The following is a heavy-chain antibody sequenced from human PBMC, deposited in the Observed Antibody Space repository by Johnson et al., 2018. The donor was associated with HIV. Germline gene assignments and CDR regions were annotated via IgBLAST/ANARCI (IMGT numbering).Heavy chain of an antibody. CDR1: GFTFSSYA. CDR3: TKNREPANYDALDV. J-gene: IGHJ3*01. V-gene: IGHV3-30*04. D-gene: IGHD1-26*01. Sequence: QVQLVESGGGVVQPGRSLRLSCAASGFTFSSYAMHWVRQAPGKGLEWVAVISYDGSNKYYADSVKGRFTISRDNSKNTLYLQMNSLRAEDTAVYYCTKNREPANYDALDVWGQVTMVTVSS. CDR2: ISYDGSNK.